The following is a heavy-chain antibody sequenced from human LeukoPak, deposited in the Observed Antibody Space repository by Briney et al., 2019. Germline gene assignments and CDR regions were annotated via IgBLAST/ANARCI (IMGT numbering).Heavy chain of an antibody. Sequence: SETLSLTCAVSGYSISSGYYWGWIRQPPGKGLEWIGSIYHSGSTYYNPSLKSRVTISVDTSKNQFSPKLSSVTAADTAVYYCARLYREGYSYGFPHYFDDWGQGTLVTVSS. J-gene: IGHJ4*02. CDR1: GYSISSGYY. CDR2: IYHSGST. D-gene: IGHD5-18*01. V-gene: IGHV4-38-2*01. CDR3: ARLYREGYSYGFPHYFDD.